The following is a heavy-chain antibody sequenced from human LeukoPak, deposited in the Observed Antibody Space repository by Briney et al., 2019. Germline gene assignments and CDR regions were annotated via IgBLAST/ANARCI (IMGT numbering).Heavy chain of an antibody. CDR2: IYYSGST. Sequence: GSLRLSCAASGFTFSDYYMSWIRQAPGKGLEWIGYIYYSGSTNYNPSLKSRVTISVDTSKNQFSLKLSSVTAADTAVYYCARGGGACSGGSCYPRYWFDPWGQGTLVTVSS. CDR3: ARGGGACSGGSCYPRYWFDP. D-gene: IGHD2-15*01. J-gene: IGHJ5*02. V-gene: IGHV4-59*01. CDR1: GFTFSDYY.